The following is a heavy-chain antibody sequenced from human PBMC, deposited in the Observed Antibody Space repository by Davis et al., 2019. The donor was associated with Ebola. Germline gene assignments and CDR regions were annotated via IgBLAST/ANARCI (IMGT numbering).Heavy chain of an antibody. Sequence: PGGSLRLSCAASGFTFSSYGMHWVRQASGKGLEWVGRIRSKANSYATAYAASVKGRFTISRDDSKNTAYLQMNSLKTEDTAVYYCTSALRFLEWNYYWGQGTLVTVSS. D-gene: IGHD3-3*01. V-gene: IGHV3-73*01. CDR2: IRSKANSYAT. CDR1: GFTFSSYG. CDR3: TSALRFLEWNYY. J-gene: IGHJ4*02.